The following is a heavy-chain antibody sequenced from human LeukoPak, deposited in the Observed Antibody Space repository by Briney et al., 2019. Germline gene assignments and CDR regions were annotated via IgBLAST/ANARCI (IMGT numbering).Heavy chain of an antibody. CDR1: GFAFESYW. V-gene: IGHV3-7*01. CDR3: ARGSTGI. Sequence: GGSLRLSCAASGFAFESYWMSWVRQAPGKGLEWVADIKQDGSEKYYVDSVKGRFTISRDNAKNSLYLQMNSLRAEDTAVYYCARGSTGIWGQGTMVTVSS. D-gene: IGHD2-8*02. J-gene: IGHJ3*02. CDR2: IKQDGSEK.